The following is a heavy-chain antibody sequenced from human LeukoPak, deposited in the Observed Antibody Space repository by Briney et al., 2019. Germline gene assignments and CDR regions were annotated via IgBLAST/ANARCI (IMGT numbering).Heavy chain of an antibody. CDR3: AKEQCLSRKDNGNRCSFDY. J-gene: IGHJ4*02. CDR1: GFTFSSYA. V-gene: IGHV3-23*01. CDR2: ICGSGCST. D-gene: IGHD1-14*01. Sequence: GGSLRLSCAASGFTFSSYAMRWVRQAPGKGLEWVSAICGSGCSTYYADFVKGRCTLSRDNAQNPLSFQVNSLRAEDPAVSFFAKEQCLSRKDNGNRCSFDYWGQGTLVTVSS.